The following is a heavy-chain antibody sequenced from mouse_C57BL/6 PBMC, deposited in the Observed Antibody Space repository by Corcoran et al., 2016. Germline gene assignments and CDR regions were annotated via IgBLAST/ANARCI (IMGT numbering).Heavy chain of an antibody. CDR3: AREVTTVVACDY. CDR2: IYPRSGNT. CDR1: GYTFTSYG. J-gene: IGHJ2*01. D-gene: IGHD1-1*01. Sequence: QVQLQQSGAELARPGASVKLSCKASGYTFTSYGLSWVKQRTGQGLEWIGEIYPRSGNTYYNEKFKGKATLTADQSSSTTYMELRSLTSEDSAVYFCAREVTTVVACDYWGQGTTLTVSS. V-gene: IGHV1-81*01.